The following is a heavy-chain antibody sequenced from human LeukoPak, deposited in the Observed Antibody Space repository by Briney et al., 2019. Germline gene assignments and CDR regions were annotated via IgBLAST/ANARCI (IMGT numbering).Heavy chain of an antibody. V-gene: IGHV4-30-2*01. Sequence: SETLSLTCTVSGGSISSNGDYWSWIRQPPGKGLEWIGYIYHSGSTYYNPSLKSRVTISADRSKNQFSLKVSSVTAADTAVYYCARGHYNPPGIAAARPWYYYYYMDVWGKGTTVTVSS. J-gene: IGHJ6*03. CDR1: GGSISSNGDY. CDR2: IYHSGST. D-gene: IGHD6-13*01. CDR3: ARGHYNPPGIAAARPWYYYYYMDV.